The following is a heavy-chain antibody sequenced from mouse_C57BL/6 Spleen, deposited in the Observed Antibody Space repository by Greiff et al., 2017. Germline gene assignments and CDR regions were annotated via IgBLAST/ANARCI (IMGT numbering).Heavy chain of an antibody. CDR2: IWSDGST. CDR1: GFSLTSYG. Sequence: VKLVESGPGLVAPSQSLSITCTVSGFSLTSYGVHWVRQPPGKGLEWLVVIWSDGSTTYNSALKSRLSISKDNSKSQVFLKMNSLQTDDTAMYYCARHEGGYDYAMDYWGQGTSVTVSS. CDR3: ARHEGGYDYAMDY. V-gene: IGHV2-6-1*01. D-gene: IGHD2-2*01. J-gene: IGHJ4*01.